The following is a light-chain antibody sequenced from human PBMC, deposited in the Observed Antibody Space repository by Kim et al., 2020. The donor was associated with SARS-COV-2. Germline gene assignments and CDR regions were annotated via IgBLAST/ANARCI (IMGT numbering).Light chain of an antibody. J-gene: IGKJ5*01. CDR3: QQNDDFPIT. CDR2: DVS. V-gene: IGKV1-33*01. Sequence: ASVGDRVTITCQATQVIKKFLNWYQQRPGKAPRLLIYDVSNLQTGVPSRFSGSGYGTEFTLTISSLQPEDFATYYCQQNDDFPITFGQGTRLEIK. CDR1: QVIKKF.